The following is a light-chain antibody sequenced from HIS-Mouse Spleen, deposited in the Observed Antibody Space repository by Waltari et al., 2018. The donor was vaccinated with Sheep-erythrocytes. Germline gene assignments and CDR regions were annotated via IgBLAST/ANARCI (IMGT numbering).Light chain of an antibody. CDR3: SSYTSSSTWV. J-gene: IGLJ3*02. Sequence: QSALTQPASVSGSPGQSITISCTGTSSDVGGYNYVSWYQQHPGKAPKLIIYDVSNRPLGVSNRFSGSKSGNTASLTLSGLQSEDEADYYCSSYTSSSTWVFGGGTKLTVL. V-gene: IGLV2-14*03. CDR1: SSDVGGYNY. CDR2: DVS.